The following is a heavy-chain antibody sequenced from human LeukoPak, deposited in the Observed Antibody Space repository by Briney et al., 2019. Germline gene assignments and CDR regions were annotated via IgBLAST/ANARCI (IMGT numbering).Heavy chain of an antibody. D-gene: IGHD3-10*01. CDR3: ARDGGVFGSGSYLNY. Sequence: SETLSLTCTVSGGSIGSYYWSWIRQPAGKGLEWIGRIYFSGSTNYNPSLKSRVSMSVDMSKNQFSLRLSSVTAADTAVYYCARDGGVFGSGSYLNYWGQGALVTVSS. CDR1: GGSIGSYY. J-gene: IGHJ4*02. V-gene: IGHV4-4*07. CDR2: IYFSGST.